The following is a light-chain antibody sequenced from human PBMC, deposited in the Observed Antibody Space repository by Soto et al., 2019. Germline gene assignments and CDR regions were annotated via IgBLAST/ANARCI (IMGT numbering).Light chain of an antibody. J-gene: IGKJ5*01. CDR3: QQRSNWPIT. Sequence: EIVLTQSPATLSLSPWDTATLSCRASQSVSSYLAWYQQKPGQAPRLLIYDASNRATGIPARFSGSGSGTDFTLTIGSLEPEDFAVYYCQQRSNWPITSGQGTRLEI. CDR1: QSVSSY. CDR2: DAS. V-gene: IGKV3-11*01.